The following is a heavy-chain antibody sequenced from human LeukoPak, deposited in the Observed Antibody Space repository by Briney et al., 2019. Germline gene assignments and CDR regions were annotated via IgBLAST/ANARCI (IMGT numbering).Heavy chain of an antibody. V-gene: IGHV3-66*01. J-gene: IGHJ5*02. CDR1: GFTMSGIH. Sequence: GGSLRLSCTASGFTMSGIHMDWVGQAPGKGLDWVSGLYAGGSTYYAGSVTGRFTISRDDSKNTLYLQMTGLRVDDTAIYYCVRGNGNVGGRLDPWGQGAWVIVSS. D-gene: IGHD1-1*01. CDR3: VRGNGNVGGRLDP. CDR2: LYAGGST.